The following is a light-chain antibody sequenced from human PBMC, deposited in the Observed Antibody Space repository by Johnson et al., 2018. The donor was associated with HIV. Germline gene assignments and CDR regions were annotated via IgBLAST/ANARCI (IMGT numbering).Light chain of an antibody. CDR1: SSNIGNNY. V-gene: IGLV1-51*02. J-gene: IGLJ1*01. Sequence: QSVLTQPPSVSAAPGQKVTISCSGSSSNIGNNYVSWYQQLPGTAPKLLIYENNMRPSGIPDRFSGSKSGTSVTLAITGLQTGDEADYYCGTWDSSLSAYVFGTGTKVTVL. CDR3: GTWDSSLSAYV. CDR2: ENN.